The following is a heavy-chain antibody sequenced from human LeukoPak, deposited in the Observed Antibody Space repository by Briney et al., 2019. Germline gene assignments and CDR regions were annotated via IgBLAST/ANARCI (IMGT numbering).Heavy chain of an antibody. CDR2: INPNSGGT. J-gene: IGHJ1*01. D-gene: IGHD1-14*01. CDR3: ARDRVPTGPTRVRGYFQH. V-gene: IGHV1-2*02. CDR1: GYTFTGYY. Sequence: GASVKVSCKASGYTFTGYYMHWVRQAPGQGLEWMGWINPNSGGTNYAQKFQGRVTMTRDTSISTAYMELSRLRSDDTAVYYCARDRVPTGPTRVRGYFQHWGQGTLVTVSS.